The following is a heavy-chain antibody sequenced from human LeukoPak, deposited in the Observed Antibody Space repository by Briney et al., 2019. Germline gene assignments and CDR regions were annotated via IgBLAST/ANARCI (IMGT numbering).Heavy chain of an antibody. J-gene: IGHJ4*02. CDR3: AKDSSYYYDSSAYYYQLDY. CDR2: ISGSGGST. CDR1: GFTFSSYA. D-gene: IGHD3-22*01. Sequence: GGSLRLSCAASGFTFSSYAMSWVRQAPGKGLEWVSGISGSGGSTHYADFVKGRFTISRDNSKNTLFLQMNSLRAEDTDVYYCAKDSSYYYDSSAYYYQLDYWGQGTLVTVSS. V-gene: IGHV3-23*01.